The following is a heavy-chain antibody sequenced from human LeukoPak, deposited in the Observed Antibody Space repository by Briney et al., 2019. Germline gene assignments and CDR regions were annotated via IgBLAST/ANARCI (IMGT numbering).Heavy chain of an antibody. CDR2: IRSKAYGGTT. D-gene: IGHD2-8*02. CDR3: TRGSVVAYDY. Sequence: PGGSLRLPCTASGFTFGDYAMSWVRQAPGKGLEWVGFIRSKAYGGTTEYAASVKGRFTISRDDSKSIAYLQMNSLKTEDTAVYYCTRGSVVAYDYWGQGTLVTVSS. J-gene: IGHJ4*02. V-gene: IGHV3-49*04. CDR1: GFTFGDYA.